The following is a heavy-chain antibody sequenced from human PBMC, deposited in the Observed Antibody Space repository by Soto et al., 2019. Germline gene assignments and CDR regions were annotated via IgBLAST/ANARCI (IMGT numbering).Heavy chain of an antibody. Sequence: SETLSLTCGVSGGSISGSYWSWIRQSPGKGLEWLGYVYYTGSTNYSPSLRSRVSISVDTSKNEFSLRLSSVTAADTAVYFCARSVAVPGAHIDYWGQGTQVTVSS. CDR1: GGSISGSY. V-gene: IGHV4-59*01. J-gene: IGHJ4*02. CDR3: ARSVAVPGAHIDY. D-gene: IGHD6-19*01. CDR2: VYYTGST.